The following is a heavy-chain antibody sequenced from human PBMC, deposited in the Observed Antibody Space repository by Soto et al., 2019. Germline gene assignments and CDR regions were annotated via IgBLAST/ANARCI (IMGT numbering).Heavy chain of an antibody. CDR2: ISSSGSTI. D-gene: IGHD1-26*01. CDR3: ARASGWELLIPVDFDY. CDR1: GFTFSSYE. V-gene: IGHV3-48*03. J-gene: IGHJ4*02. Sequence: VGSLRLSCAASGFTFSSYEMNWVRQAPGKGLEWVSYISSSGSTIYYADSVKGRFTISRDNAKNSLYLQMNSLRAEDTAVYYCARASGWELLIPVDFDYWGQGTLVTVSS.